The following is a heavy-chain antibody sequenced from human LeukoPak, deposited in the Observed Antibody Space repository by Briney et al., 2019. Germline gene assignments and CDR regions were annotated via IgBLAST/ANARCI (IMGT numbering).Heavy chain of an antibody. J-gene: IGHJ5*02. Sequence: APVKVSCKVSGYTLTELSMHWVRQVPGKGLEWMGGFDPEDGETIYAQKFQGRVTMTEDTSTDTAYMELSSLRSEDTAVYYCAIFDGVCYFSWGQGTLVTVSS. CDR3: AIFDGVCYFS. V-gene: IGHV1-24*01. D-gene: IGHD2-8*01. CDR1: GYTLTELS. CDR2: FDPEDGET.